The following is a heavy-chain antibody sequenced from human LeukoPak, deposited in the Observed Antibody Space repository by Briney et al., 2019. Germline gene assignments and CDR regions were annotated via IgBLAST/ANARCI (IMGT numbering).Heavy chain of an antibody. CDR2: IYYSGNT. CDR1: GSSISSDYY. J-gene: IGHJ6*03. Sequence: PSETLSLTCTVSGSSISSDYYWSWIRQPPGKGLEWIGSIYYSGNTYYNPSLKSRVTISVDASKNQFSLKLSSVTAADTAVYYCARVTTYYYDSSGYYYYYYYMDVWGKGTTVTVSS. CDR3: ARVTTYYYDSSGYYYYYYYMDV. D-gene: IGHD3-22*01. V-gene: IGHV4-38-2*02.